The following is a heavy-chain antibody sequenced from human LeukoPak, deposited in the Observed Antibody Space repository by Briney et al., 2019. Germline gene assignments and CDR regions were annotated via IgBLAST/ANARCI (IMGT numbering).Heavy chain of an antibody. CDR3: ARPRGVRGAFGY. V-gene: IGHV4-61*01. CDR1: GGSISSGSYY. D-gene: IGHD3-10*01. J-gene: IGHJ4*02. Sequence: TTSETLSLTCTVSGGSISSGSYYWSWIRQPPGKGLEWIGYIYYSGSTNYKPSLKSRVTISVATSKNQFSLKLSSVTAADTAVYYCARPRGVRGAFGYWGQGTLVTVSS. CDR2: IYYSGST.